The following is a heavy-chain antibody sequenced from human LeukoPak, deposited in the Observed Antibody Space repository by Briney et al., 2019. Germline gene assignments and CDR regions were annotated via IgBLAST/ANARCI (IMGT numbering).Heavy chain of an antibody. CDR1: GGSISSSSYY. J-gene: IGHJ4*02. D-gene: IGHD6-13*01. CDR2: IYYSGST. Sequence: SETLSLTCTVSGGSISSSSYYWGWIRQPPGKGLEWIGSIYYSGSTFYNPSLKSRVTISVDTSKNQFSLKLSSVTAADTAVYYCARGGARYSSSWYFYWGQGTLVTVSS. CDR3: ARGGARYSSSWYFY. V-gene: IGHV4-39*07.